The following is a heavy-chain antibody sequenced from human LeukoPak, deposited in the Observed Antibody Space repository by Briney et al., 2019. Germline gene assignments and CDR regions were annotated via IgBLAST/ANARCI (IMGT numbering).Heavy chain of an antibody. CDR1: GGSISSYY. D-gene: IGHD1-26*01. CDR2: IYYSGST. V-gene: IGHV4-59*08. J-gene: IGHJ3*02. Sequence: PSETLSLTCTVSGGSISSYYWSWIRQPPGKGLEWIGYIYYSGSTYYSPSLKSRVTISVDTSKNQFSLKLSSVTAADTAVYYCASDGRRWGGEAFDIWGQGTMVTVSS. CDR3: ASDGRRWGGEAFDI.